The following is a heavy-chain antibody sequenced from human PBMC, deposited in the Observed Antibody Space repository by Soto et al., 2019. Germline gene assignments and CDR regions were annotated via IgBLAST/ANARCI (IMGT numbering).Heavy chain of an antibody. Sequence: EVQLVESGGGLVQPGGSLRLSCAASNFTFSRYSMNWFRQAPGKGLEWVSYISSSTNTIYYAYSVKGRFTISRDNAKSSLYLQMKSLRDEDTAVYYCARQLGSPSAGDFDYWGQGTLVTVSS. J-gene: IGHJ4*02. V-gene: IGHV3-48*02. CDR2: ISSSTNTI. D-gene: IGHD3-3*02. CDR1: NFTFSRYS. CDR3: ARQLGSPSAGDFDY.